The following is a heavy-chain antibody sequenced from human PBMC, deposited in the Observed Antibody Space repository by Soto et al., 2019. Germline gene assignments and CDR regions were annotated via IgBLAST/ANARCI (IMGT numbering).Heavy chain of an antibody. V-gene: IGHV1-69*13. J-gene: IGHJ4*02. CDR3: AREASDTARRYYFDY. Sequence: SVKVSCKASGGTFSSYAISWVRQAPGQGLEWMGGIIPIFGTANYAQKFQGRVTITADESTSTAYMELSSLRSEDTAVYYCAREASDTARRYYFDYWDQGTLVTVSS. CDR1: GGTFSSYA. D-gene: IGHD5-18*01. CDR2: IIPIFGTA.